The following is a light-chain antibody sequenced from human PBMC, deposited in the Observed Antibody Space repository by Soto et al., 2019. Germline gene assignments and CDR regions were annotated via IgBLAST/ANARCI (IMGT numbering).Light chain of an antibody. CDR2: VTS. CDR1: QDISSY. CDR3: QQLNTYPFT. Sequence: VHFTQSPSFLSASVGDRVTITCRASQDISSYLAWYQQKPGKPPKLLIYVTSTLQSGVPSRFSGSGSGTEFTLTISSLQPEDFATYFCQQLNTYPFTFGGGTKVDIK. V-gene: IGKV1-9*01. J-gene: IGKJ4*01.